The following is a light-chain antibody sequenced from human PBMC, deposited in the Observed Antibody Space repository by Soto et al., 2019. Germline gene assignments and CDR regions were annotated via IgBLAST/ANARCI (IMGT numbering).Light chain of an antibody. V-gene: IGKV3-20*01. J-gene: IGKJ1*01. CDR3: QQYGGSPRT. Sequence: EIVLTQSPGTLSLSPGERATLSCRASKSVSSSYLAWNQQKPGQAPRLLIYGASSRATGFPDRFSGSGSGTDFTLTISRLEPEDFAVYHCQQYGGSPRTFGQGTKVEI. CDR1: KSVSSSY. CDR2: GAS.